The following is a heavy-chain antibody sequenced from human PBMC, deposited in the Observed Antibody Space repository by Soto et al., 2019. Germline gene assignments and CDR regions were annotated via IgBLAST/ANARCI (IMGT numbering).Heavy chain of an antibody. CDR1: GGSFSGYY. D-gene: IGHD5-12*01. CDR2: INHSGST. Sequence: SETLSLTCAVYGGSFSGYYWSWIRQPPGKGLEWIGEINHSGSTNYNPSLKSRVTISVDTSKNQFSLKLSSVTAADTAVYYCARVPEDPLDIVATNPFDYWGQGTLVTVSS. V-gene: IGHV4-34*01. CDR3: ARVPEDPLDIVATNPFDY. J-gene: IGHJ4*02.